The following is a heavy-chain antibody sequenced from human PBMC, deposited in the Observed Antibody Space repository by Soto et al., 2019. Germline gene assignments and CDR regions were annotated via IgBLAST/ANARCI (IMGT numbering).Heavy chain of an antibody. CDR2: IYYSGST. V-gene: IGHV4-31*03. Sequence: QVQLQESGPGLVKPSQTLSLTCTVSGGSISSGGYYWSWIRQHPGEGLEWIGYIYYSGSTYYNPSRKSRVTLSVDTSKNQLSLKLSSVTAAVTAVYYCARSREAGIAARLWWFDPWGQGTLVTVSS. CDR3: ARSREAGIAARLWWFDP. J-gene: IGHJ5*02. D-gene: IGHD6-6*01. CDR1: GGSISSGGYY.